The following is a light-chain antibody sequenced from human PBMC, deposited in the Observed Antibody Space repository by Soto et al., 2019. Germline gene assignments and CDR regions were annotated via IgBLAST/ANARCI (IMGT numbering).Light chain of an antibody. CDR1: SSNIGSKT. CDR3: AAWDDSLNGVV. CDR2: SNN. V-gene: IGLV1-44*01. J-gene: IGLJ2*01. Sequence: QSVLTQPPSAXGTPXXXXTISCSGSSSNIGSKTVNWYQQLPGTAPKLLIYSNNQRPSGVPDRFSGSKSGTSASLAISGLQSEDEADYYCAAWDDSLNGVVFGGGTKLTVL.